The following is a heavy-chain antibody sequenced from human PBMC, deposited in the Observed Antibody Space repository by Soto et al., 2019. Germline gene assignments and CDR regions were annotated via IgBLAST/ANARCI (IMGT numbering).Heavy chain of an antibody. J-gene: IGHJ4*02. CDR1: GSSFTNFW. CDR2: IYPGDSER. D-gene: IGHD6-19*01. V-gene: IGHV5-51*01. CDR3: ATQHPLDSSGWYN. Sequence: GESLKISCKASGSSFTNFWLGWVRLIPGTGLEWLGIIYPGDSERRYSPSFQGHVTISADRSISTAYLQWSSLKDSDTAIYYCATQHPLDSSGWYNWGQGTLVTVSS.